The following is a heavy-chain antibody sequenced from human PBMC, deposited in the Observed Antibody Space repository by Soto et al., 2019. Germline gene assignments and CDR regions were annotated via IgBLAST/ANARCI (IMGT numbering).Heavy chain of an antibody. V-gene: IGHV3-33*01. D-gene: IGHD3-22*01. Sequence: GGSLRLSCAASGFTFSSYGMHWVRQAPGKGLEWVAVIWYDGSNKYYADSVKGRFTISRDNSKNTLYLQMNSLRAEDTAVYYCARDRAHYYYDSSGYYSSGFDYWGQGTLVTVSS. CDR2: IWYDGSNK. CDR1: GFTFSSYG. J-gene: IGHJ4*02. CDR3: ARDRAHYYYDSSGYYSSGFDY.